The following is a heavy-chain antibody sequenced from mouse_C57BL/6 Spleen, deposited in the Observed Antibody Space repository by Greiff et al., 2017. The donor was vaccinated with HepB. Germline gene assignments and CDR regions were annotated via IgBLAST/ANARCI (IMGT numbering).Heavy chain of an antibody. CDR1: GFTFRNYW. CDR3: TERSVYYGYDGYYFDY. J-gene: IGHJ2*01. D-gene: IGHD2-2*01. V-gene: IGHV6-3*01. CDR2: IRLKSDNYAT. Sequence: EVMLVESGGGLVQPGGSMKLSCVASGFTFRNYWMNWVRQSPEKGLEWVAQIRLKSDNYATHYAESGKGRFTISRDDSKSSVYLQMNNLRAEDTGIYYCTERSVYYGYDGYYFDYWGQGTTLTVSS.